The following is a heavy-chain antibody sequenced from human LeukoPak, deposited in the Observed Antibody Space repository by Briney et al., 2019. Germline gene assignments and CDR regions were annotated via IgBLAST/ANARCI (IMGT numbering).Heavy chain of an antibody. Sequence: GGSLRLSCAASGFTFSSYWMHWVRQVAGKGLVWVSRINSDGSGTSYADPVKGRFTISRDNAKNTLYLQMNSLRAEDTAVYYCARARGSGYCSGGSCYLVDYYYGMDVWGQGTTVTVSS. CDR3: ARARGSGYCSGGSCYLVDYYYGMDV. D-gene: IGHD2-15*01. V-gene: IGHV3-74*01. CDR1: GFTFSSYW. CDR2: INSDGSGT. J-gene: IGHJ6*02.